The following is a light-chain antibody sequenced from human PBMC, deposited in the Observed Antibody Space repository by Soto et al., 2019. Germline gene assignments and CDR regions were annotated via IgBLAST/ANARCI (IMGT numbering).Light chain of an antibody. V-gene: IGKV3-15*01. Sequence: EIMMTQSPVTLSVSPGERATLSCRASQSVNSNLSWYQQKPGQAPRLLIYGASTRATVIPASFIGNGSGTEFTLTASSLQPEDFAVYYCQRYNNWPFTFGPGTKVDIK. J-gene: IGKJ3*01. CDR1: QSVNSN. CDR3: QRYNNWPFT. CDR2: GAS.